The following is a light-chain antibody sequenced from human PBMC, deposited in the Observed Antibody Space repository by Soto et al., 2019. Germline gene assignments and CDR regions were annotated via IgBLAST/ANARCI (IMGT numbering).Light chain of an antibody. CDR2: SNN. CDR3: AAWDDSLSGKV. V-gene: IGLV1-47*02. Sequence: QSVLTQPPSASGTPGQRGTISCSGSSSNLGSNYVYWYQQLPGTAPKLLIYSNNQRPSGVPDRFSGSKSGTSASLDISGLRSEDEADYYCAAWDDSLSGKVFGGGTKLTVL. CDR1: SSNLGSNY. J-gene: IGLJ3*02.